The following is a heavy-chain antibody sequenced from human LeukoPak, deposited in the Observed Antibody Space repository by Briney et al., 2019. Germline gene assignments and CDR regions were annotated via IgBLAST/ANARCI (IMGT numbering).Heavy chain of an antibody. CDR2: ISSSGSNI. D-gene: IGHD3-22*01. Sequence: GGSLRLSCAASGFTFSDYYMSWVRQAPGKGLEGVSYISSSGSNIYYADSVKGRFTISRDNAKNSLYLQMNSLRAEDTAVYYCARDLTYYYDSSGCPGYWGQGPLVTVSS. CDR1: GFTFSDYY. CDR3: ARDLTYYYDSSGCPGY. V-gene: IGHV3-11*01. J-gene: IGHJ4*02.